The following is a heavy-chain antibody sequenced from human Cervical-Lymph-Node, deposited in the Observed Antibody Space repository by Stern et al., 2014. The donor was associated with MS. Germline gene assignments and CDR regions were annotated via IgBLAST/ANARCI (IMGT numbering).Heavy chain of an antibody. J-gene: IGHJ5*02. V-gene: IGHV1-69*01. CDR3: ALSSETSDRWYSLGYDL. CDR1: GGTFSKFP. D-gene: IGHD6-13*01. CDR2: IFPVFGTP. Sequence: VQLVQSGAGVTKPGSSVEVSCQASGGTFSKFPSSWVRQAPGQGLEWMGGIFPVFGTPTYAQEFRGRVTITADVSTSTVYMELSSLRSDDTAVYYCALSSETSDRWYSLGYDLWGQGTLVTVSS.